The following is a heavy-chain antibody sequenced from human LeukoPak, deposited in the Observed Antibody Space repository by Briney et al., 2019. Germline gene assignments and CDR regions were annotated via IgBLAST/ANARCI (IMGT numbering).Heavy chain of an antibody. CDR3: ARDSSELSFDY. J-gene: IGHJ4*02. V-gene: IGHV4-30-2*01. Sequence: PSETLSLTCTVSGGSISSGGYYWSWIRQPPGKGLEWIGYIYHSGSTYYNPSLKSRVTISVDRSKNQFSLKLSSVTAADTAVYYCARDSSELSFDYWGQGTLVTVSS. D-gene: IGHD3-16*02. CDR2: IYHSGST. CDR1: GGSISSGGYY.